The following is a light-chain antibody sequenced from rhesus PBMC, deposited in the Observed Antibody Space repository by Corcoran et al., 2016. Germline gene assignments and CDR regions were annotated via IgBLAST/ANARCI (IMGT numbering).Light chain of an antibody. Sequence: DIQMTQSPSSLSASVGDRVTVTCRASQGIKKELSWYQKKPGKAPTLLIYASSTLQTGVSSRVSGSGAGTAFTLTISRLQPEDVATYYCLQDYTAPLTFGGWTKVEIK. CDR2: ASS. CDR1: QGIKKE. CDR3: LQDYTAPLT. V-gene: IGKV1-94*01. J-gene: IGKJ4*01.